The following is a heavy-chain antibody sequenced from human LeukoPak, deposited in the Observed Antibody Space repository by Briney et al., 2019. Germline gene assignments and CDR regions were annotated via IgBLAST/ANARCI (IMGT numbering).Heavy chain of an antibody. CDR3: ARGFSSTSWENDY. CDR2: INHSGST. J-gene: IGHJ4*02. V-gene: IGHV4-34*01. CDR1: GGSFSGYY. D-gene: IGHD2-2*01. Sequence: SETLSLTCAVYGGSFSGYYWSWIRQPPGKGLEWIGEINHSGSTNYNPSLKSRVTISADTSKNQFSLKLSSVTAADTAVYYCARGFSSTSWENDYWGQGTLVTVSS.